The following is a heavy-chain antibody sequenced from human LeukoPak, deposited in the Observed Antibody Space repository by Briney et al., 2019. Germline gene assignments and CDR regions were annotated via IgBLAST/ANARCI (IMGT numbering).Heavy chain of an antibody. CDR2: ISAYNGNT. J-gene: IGHJ5*02. CDR1: GYTFTGYY. Sequence: ASVKVSCKASGYTFTGYYMHWVRQAPGQGLEWMGWISAYNGNTNYAQKLQGRVTMTTDTSTSTAYMELRSLRSDDTAVYYCARGAAAGINPTFDPWGQGTLVTVSS. CDR3: ARGAAAGINPTFDP. V-gene: IGHV1-18*04. D-gene: IGHD6-13*01.